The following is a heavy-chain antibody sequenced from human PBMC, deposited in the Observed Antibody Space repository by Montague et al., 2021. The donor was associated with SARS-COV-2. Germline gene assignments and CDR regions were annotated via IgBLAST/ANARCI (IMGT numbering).Heavy chain of an antibody. CDR1: GGSINTNNW. CDR2: IYNSTIT. D-gene: IGHD6-13*01. J-gene: IGHJ4*02. CDR3: ARGRPVSGSSSWYYFDY. V-gene: IGHV4-4*02. Sequence: SETLSLTCAVSGGSINTNNWSTFVRQPPGELQWCIGQIYNSTITXNNPSLHSRGTISVDKSKNQFSLMLSAVTAADSAVYYCARGRPVSGSSSWYYFDYWGQGTLVAVSA.